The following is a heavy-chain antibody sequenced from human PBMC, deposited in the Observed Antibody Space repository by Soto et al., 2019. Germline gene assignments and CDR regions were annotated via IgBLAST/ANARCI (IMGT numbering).Heavy chain of an antibody. D-gene: IGHD1-1*01. CDR3: ARVPNTGHFDY. V-gene: IGHV6-1*01. Sequence: SQTLSLTCVISVDSVSSNSAVWHWIRQSPSRGLEWLGRTYYRSRWYFDYAVSVKSRITIKTDTSKNQFSLQLNSVTPEDTAVYYCARVPNTGHFDYWGQGTLVTVSS. CDR1: VDSVSSNSAV. CDR2: TYYRSRWYF. J-gene: IGHJ4*02.